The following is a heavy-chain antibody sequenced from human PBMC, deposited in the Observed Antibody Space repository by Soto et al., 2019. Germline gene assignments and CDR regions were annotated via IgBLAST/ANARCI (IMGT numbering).Heavy chain of an antibody. Sequence: SETLSLTCTAAGGSISSYYWSWIRQPPGKGLGRIGYIYYSGSTNYNPSRKRRVTISVDKSKSKFSLKLSSATGAASVVYYCAREAHYYQFWSGYVRNWFDAWGKGSLVTV. J-gene: IGHJ5*02. V-gene: IGHV4-59*01. CDR1: GGSISSYY. CDR3: AREAHYYQFWSGYVRNWFDA. CDR2: IYYSGST. D-gene: IGHD3-3*01.